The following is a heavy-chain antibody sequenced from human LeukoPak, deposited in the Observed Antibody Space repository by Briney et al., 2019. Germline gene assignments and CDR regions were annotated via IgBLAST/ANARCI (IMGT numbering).Heavy chain of an antibody. D-gene: IGHD6-19*01. CDR1: GGTFSSYA. J-gene: IGHJ4*02. V-gene: IGHV1-69*04. CDR3: AGSRRGYSSGWYVD. Sequence: ASVKVSCKASGGTFSSYAISWVRQAPGQGLEWMGRIIPIFGIANYAQKFQGRVTITADKSTSTAYMELSSLRSEDTAVYYCAGSRRGYSSGWYVDWGQGTLVTVSS. CDR2: IIPIFGIA.